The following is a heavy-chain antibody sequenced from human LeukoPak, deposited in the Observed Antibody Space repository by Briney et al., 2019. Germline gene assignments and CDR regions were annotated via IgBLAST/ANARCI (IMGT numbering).Heavy chain of an antibody. CDR3: AREPGGSGSRGLDY. V-gene: IGHV4-61*02. D-gene: IGHD3-10*01. CDR1: GGSISSGSYY. Sequence: PSETLSLTCTVSGGSISSGSYYWSWIRQPAGKGLEWIGRIYTSGSTNYNPSLKSRVTISVDTSKNQFSLKLSSVTAADTAVYYCAREPGGSGSRGLDYWGQGILVTVSS. CDR2: IYTSGST. J-gene: IGHJ4*02.